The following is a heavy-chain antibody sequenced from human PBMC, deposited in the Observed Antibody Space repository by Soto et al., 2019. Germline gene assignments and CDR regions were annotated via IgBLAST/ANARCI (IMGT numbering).Heavy chain of an antibody. V-gene: IGHV1-18*04. Sequence: GAPVKVSCKASGYTFTSYGISWVRQAPGQGLEWMGWISAYNGNTNYAQKLQGRVTITTDTSTSTAYMELRSLRSDDTAVYYCAIQPYYYCIDFWHQGLTFTVSS. J-gene: IGHJ6*02. CDR1: GYTFTSYG. D-gene: IGHD5-18*01. CDR3: AIQPYYYCIDF. CDR2: ISAYNGNT.